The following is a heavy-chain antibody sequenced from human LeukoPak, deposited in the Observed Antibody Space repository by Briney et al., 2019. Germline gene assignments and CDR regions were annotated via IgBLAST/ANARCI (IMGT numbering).Heavy chain of an antibody. CDR3: ASIVGSTRIDY. Sequence: SETLSLTCTVSGGSISSSSYYWGWIRQPPGKGPEWIGSIYYSESTNYNPSLKSRVTISVDTSKNQFSLKLSSVTAADTAVYYCASIVGSTRIDYWGQGTLVTVSS. CDR1: GGSISSSSYY. J-gene: IGHJ4*02. CDR2: IYYSEST. D-gene: IGHD1-26*01. V-gene: IGHV4-39*01.